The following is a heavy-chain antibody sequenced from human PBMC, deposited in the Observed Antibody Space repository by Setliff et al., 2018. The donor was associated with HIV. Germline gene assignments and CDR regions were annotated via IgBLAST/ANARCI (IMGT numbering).Heavy chain of an antibody. Sequence: SETLSLTCTVSGGSISTGGYYWSWIRQHPGKGLEWIGYIYNSGGTYYNPSLKSRVTISVDTSKNQLSLKLRSVTAADTAVYYCARPALGIGGGSRFDNWGQGTRVTVSS. V-gene: IGHV4-31*03. CDR1: GGSISTGGYY. CDR3: ARPALGIGGGSRFDN. CDR2: IYNSGGT. D-gene: IGHD3-10*01. J-gene: IGHJ4*02.